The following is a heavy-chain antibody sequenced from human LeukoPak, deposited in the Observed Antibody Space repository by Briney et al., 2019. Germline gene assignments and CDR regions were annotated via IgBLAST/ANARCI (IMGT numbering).Heavy chain of an antibody. D-gene: IGHD6-13*01. CDR3: ARDGSSSWQFDY. CDR1: GGTFSSYA. CDR2: IIPIFGTA. Sequence: ASVKVSCKASGGTFSSYAISWVRQAPGQGLEWMGGIIPIFGTANYAQKFQGRVTITAGESTSTAYTELSSLRSEDTAVYYCARDGSSSWQFDYWGQGTLVTVSS. J-gene: IGHJ4*02. V-gene: IGHV1-69*13.